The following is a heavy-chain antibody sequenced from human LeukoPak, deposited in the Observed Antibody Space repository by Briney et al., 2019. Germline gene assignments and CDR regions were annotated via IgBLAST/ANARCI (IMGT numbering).Heavy chain of an antibody. J-gene: IGHJ4*02. CDR1: GFTFSSYA. CDR2: ISGSGGST. CDR3: AKDPTHYYDSSGYYY. Sequence: PGGSLRLSCAASGFTFSSYAMSWVRQAPWKGLEWVSAISGSGGSTYYADSVKGRFTISRDNSKNTLYLQMNSLRAEDTAVYYCAKDPTHYYDSSGYYYWGQGTLVTVSS. D-gene: IGHD3-22*01. V-gene: IGHV3-23*01.